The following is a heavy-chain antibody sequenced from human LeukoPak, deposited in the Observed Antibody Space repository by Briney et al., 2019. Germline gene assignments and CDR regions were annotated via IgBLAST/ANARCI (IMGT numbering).Heavy chain of an antibody. D-gene: IGHD6-13*01. Sequence: GGSLRPSCAASGFTFSSYAMSWVRQAPGKGLEWVSAISGSGGSTYYADSVKGRFTISRDNSKNTLYLQMNSLRAEDTAVYYCARTNSSSWRSRGYYFDYWGQGTLVTVSS. CDR1: GFTFSSYA. V-gene: IGHV3-23*01. J-gene: IGHJ4*02. CDR3: ARTNSSSWRSRGYYFDY. CDR2: ISGSGGST.